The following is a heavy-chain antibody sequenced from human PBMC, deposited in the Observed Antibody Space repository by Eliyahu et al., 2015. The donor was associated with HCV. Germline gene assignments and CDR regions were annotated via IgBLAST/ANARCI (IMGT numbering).Heavy chain of an antibody. V-gene: IGHV3-11*06. CDR2: ISSSSSYT. CDR1: GFXFSDXY. Sequence: QVQLVESGGGLVKPGGSLRLSCAASGFXFSDXYMXWXRQAPGKGLGWVSYISSSSSYTNYADSVKGRFTISRDNAKNSLYLQMNSLRAEDTAVYYCARTGGDHPYYYYGMDVWGQGTTVTVSS. D-gene: IGHD2-21*02. CDR3: ARTGGDHPYYYYGMDV. J-gene: IGHJ6*02.